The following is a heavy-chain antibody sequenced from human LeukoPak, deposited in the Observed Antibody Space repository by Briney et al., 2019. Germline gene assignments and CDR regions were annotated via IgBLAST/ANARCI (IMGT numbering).Heavy chain of an antibody. V-gene: IGHV4-59*08. CDR1: GRFLNTYY. J-gene: IGHJ3*02. D-gene: IGHD3-22*01. CDR3: ARLITYYYDSSGYLDAFDI. CDR2: IYYSGST. Sequence: SETLSLICTVAGRFLNTYYGHWIRQPPGKGLEWIGYIYYSGSTNYNPSLKSRVTISVDTSKNQFSLKLSSVTAADTAVYYCARLITYYYDSSGYLDAFDIWGQGTMVTVSS.